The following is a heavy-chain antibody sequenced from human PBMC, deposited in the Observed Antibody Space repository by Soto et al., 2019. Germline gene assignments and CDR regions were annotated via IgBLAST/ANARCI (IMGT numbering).Heavy chain of an antibody. D-gene: IGHD3-16*01. Sequence: QVQLVQSGAEVKRPGSSVKVSCKASGDTFNFYSINWVRQAPGLGLEWMGRVNPIVSMSNYAQKFQGRVTMTADKSTSTAYMELSSLISEDTAIYYCSSSYASGYRAFDYWGQGALVTVSS. J-gene: IGHJ4*02. CDR3: SSSYASGYRAFDY. CDR1: GDTFNFYS. CDR2: VNPIVSMS. V-gene: IGHV1-69*02.